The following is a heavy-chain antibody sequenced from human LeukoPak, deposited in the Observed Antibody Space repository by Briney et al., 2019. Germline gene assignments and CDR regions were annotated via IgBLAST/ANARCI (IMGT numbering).Heavy chain of an antibody. J-gene: IGHJ6*03. D-gene: IGHD3-9*01. Sequence: KPSETLSLTCAVSGYSISSGYYWGWIRQPPGKGLEWIGSIYHSGSTYYNPPLKSRVTISVDTSKNQFSLKLSSVTAADTAVYYCARLPHYDILTGYYYYYMDVWGKGTTVTVSS. V-gene: IGHV4-38-2*01. CDR3: ARLPHYDILTGYYYYYMDV. CDR1: GYSISSGYY. CDR2: IYHSGST.